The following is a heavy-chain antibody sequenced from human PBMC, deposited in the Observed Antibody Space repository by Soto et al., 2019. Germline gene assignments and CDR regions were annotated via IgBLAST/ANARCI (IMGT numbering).Heavy chain of an antibody. Sequence: QVELVESGGGVVQPGGSLRLACAASGFTFSSYGMHWVRQALGKGLEWVAVIWFDGSKEFYAASVEGRFTISRDNSKNMVYLEMNSPRDVDTAVYYCARAVPDAKGWFDSWGQGTLVTVSS. J-gene: IGHJ5*01. CDR1: GFTFSSYG. V-gene: IGHV3-33*01. CDR2: IWFDGSKE. CDR3: ARAVPDAKGWFDS. D-gene: IGHD2-2*01.